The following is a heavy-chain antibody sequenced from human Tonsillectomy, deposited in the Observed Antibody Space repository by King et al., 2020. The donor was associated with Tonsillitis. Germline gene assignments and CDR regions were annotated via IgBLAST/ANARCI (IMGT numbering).Heavy chain of an antibody. CDR2: ISPNSGGT. J-gene: IGHJ3*02. CDR3: AKIGTAYGAFDI. CDR1: GYTFTGYH. V-gene: IGHV1-2*02. Sequence: QLVQSGAEVKKPGASVKVSCKASGYTFTGYHMHWVRQARGQGLEWMGWISPNSGGTNYAQMCQGRVTMTRDTSITTAYMELSGLRSDDTAVYYCAKIGTAYGAFDIWGQGTMVTVSS. D-gene: IGHD3-10*01.